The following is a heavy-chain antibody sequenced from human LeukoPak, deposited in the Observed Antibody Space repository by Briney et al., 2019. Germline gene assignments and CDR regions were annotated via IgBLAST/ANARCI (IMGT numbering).Heavy chain of an antibody. CDR1: GFTFSSYA. CDR2: ISYDGSNK. D-gene: IGHD3-10*01. J-gene: IGHJ4*02. Sequence: PGGSLRLSCAASGFTFSSYAMHWVRQAPGKGLEWVAVISYDGSNKYYADSVKGRFTISRDNSKNTLYLQMNSLRAEDTAVYYCAREGIWFGELSPFDYWGQGTLVTVSS. V-gene: IGHV3-30-3*01. CDR3: AREGIWFGELSPFDY.